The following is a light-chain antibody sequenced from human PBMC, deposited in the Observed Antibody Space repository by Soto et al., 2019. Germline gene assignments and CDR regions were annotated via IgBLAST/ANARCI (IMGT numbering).Light chain of an antibody. CDR1: SSNIGSNF. Sequence: QSVLTQPPSASGTPGQRVTIPCSGSSSNIGSNFVNWYQQLPGTAPKLLIYYDDLLPSGVSDRFSGSKSGTSASLAIGGLQSEDEADYYCAAWDDSLNGLVFGGGTKLTVL. J-gene: IGLJ3*02. V-gene: IGLV1-44*01. CDR3: AAWDDSLNGLV. CDR2: YDD.